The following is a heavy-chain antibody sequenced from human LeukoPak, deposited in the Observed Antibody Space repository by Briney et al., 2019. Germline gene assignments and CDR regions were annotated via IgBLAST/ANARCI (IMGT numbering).Heavy chain of an antibody. CDR2: ITSSSTYI. V-gene: IGHV3-21*01. CDR1: GFTFSRYT. J-gene: IGHJ4*02. D-gene: IGHD3-9*01. Sequence: GGSLRLSCAASGFTFSRYTVNWVRQAPGKGLEWVSSITSSSTYIYYADSVKGRFTISRDNAKNSLYLQMNSLRAEDTAVYYCAARPDYDILTGYWWAHFDYWGQGTLVTVSS. CDR3: AARPDYDILTGYWWAHFDY.